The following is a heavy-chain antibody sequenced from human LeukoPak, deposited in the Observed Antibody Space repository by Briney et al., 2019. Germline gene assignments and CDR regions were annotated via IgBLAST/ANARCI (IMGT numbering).Heavy chain of an antibody. V-gene: IGHV3-11*04. CDR2: ISSSSSTI. CDR1: GFTFSDYY. Sequence: GGSLRLSCAASGFTFSDYYMSWIRQAPGKGLEWVSYISSSSSTIYYADSVKGRFTISRDNAKNSLYLQMNSLRAEDTAVYYCARVGIAAAGAAFDIWGQGTMVTVSS. D-gene: IGHD6-13*01. J-gene: IGHJ3*02. CDR3: ARVGIAAAGAAFDI.